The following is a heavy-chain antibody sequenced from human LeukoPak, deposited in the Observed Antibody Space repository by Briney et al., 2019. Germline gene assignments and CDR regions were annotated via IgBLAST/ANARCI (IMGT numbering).Heavy chain of an antibody. CDR2: IYSGGST. D-gene: IGHD5-24*01. V-gene: IGHV3-53*01. CDR3: ARDRTDKEMATIMLGS. Sequence: PGGSLRLSCAASGFTVSSNYMSWVRQAPGKGLEWVSVIYSGGSTYYADSVKGRFTTSRDSSKNTLYLQMNSLRAEDTAVYYCARDRTDKEMATIMLGSWGQGTLVTVSS. CDR1: GFTVSSNY. J-gene: IGHJ4*02.